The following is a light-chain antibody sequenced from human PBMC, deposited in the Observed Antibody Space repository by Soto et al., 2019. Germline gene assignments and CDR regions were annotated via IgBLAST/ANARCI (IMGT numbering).Light chain of an antibody. V-gene: IGLV4-69*01. J-gene: IGLJ2*01. CDR1: SGHSDHA. CDR3: QTWDTGSHVV. CDR2: LNNDGSH. Sequence: QSVLTQSPSASASLGASVKLSCTLSSGHSDHAIACHQHQAEKAPRYLMKLNNDGSHTKGDGIPDRFSGSSSGAERYLIISGLQSEDEADYYCQTWDTGSHVVFGGGTKLTVL.